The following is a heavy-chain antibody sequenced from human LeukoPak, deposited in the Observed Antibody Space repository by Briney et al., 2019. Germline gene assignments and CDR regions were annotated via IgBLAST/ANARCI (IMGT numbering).Heavy chain of an antibody. CDR2: ISSSSSSI. V-gene: IGHV3-21*04. CDR3: AKHINSYGLSYYFDY. J-gene: IGHJ4*02. D-gene: IGHD5-18*01. Sequence: NPGGSLRLSCTASGFTFSCYSMNWVRQAPGKGLEWVSSISSSSSSIYYADSVKGRFTISRDNSKNTLYLQMNSLRAEDTAVYYCAKHINSYGLSYYFDYWGQGTLVTVSS. CDR1: GFTFSCYS.